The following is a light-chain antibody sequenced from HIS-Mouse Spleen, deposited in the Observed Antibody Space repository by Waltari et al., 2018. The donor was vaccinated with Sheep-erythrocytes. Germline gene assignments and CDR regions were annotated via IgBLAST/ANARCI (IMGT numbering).Light chain of an antibody. CDR3: CSHAGSSTPWV. CDR2: EGS. Sequence: QSALTQPASVSGSPGQSITISCPGTSSDVGRYNLVPWYQQHPGKAPKLMIYEGSKRPSGVSNRFSGSKSGNTASLTISGLQAEDKADYYCCSHAGSSTPWVFGGGTKLTVL. CDR1: SSDVGRYNL. V-gene: IGLV2-23*01. J-gene: IGLJ3*02.